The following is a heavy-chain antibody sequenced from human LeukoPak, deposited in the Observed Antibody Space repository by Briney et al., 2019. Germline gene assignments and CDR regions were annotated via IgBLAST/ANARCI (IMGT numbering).Heavy chain of an antibody. CDR2: INHSGST. V-gene: IGHV4-39*07. CDR1: GGSISSSSYY. CDR3: ARASITIFGVVIIPGGMDV. D-gene: IGHD3-3*01. J-gene: IGHJ6*02. Sequence: SETLSLTCTVSGGSISSSSYYWSWIRQPPGQGLEWIGEINHSGSTNYSPSLKSRVTISVDTSKNQFSLKLSSVTAADTAVYYCARASITIFGVVIIPGGMDVWGQGTTVTVSS.